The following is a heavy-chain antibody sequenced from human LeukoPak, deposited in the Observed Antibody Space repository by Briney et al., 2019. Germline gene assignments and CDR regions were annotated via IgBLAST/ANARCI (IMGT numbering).Heavy chain of an antibody. CDR2: IRSKAYGGTT. Sequence: GRSLRLSCTASGFTFGDYAMSWVRPAPAKGLEGVGFIRSKAYGGTTEYAASVKGRFTISRDDSKSIAYLQMNSLKTEDTAVYYCTRSLNVVVPAAIPDYYGMDVWGQGTTVTVSS. J-gene: IGHJ6*02. CDR1: GFTFGDYA. D-gene: IGHD2-2*02. V-gene: IGHV3-49*04. CDR3: TRSLNVVVPAAIPDYYGMDV.